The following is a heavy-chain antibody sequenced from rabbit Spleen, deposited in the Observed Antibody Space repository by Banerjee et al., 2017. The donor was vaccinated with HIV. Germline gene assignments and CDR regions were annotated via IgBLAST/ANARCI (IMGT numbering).Heavy chain of an antibody. D-gene: IGHD1-1*01. V-gene: IGHV1S45*01. Sequence: QQQLVESGGGLVQPGGTLALTCTASGFSFSSSYYMCWVRQAPGKGLEWIGCIYTGSGSTYYASWVNGRFTISKTSTTVDLKMTSLTAADTATYFCARNYVNAFDPWGQGTLVTVS. CDR3: ARNYVNAFDP. CDR2: IYTGSGST. J-gene: IGHJ2*01. CDR1: GFSFSSSYY.